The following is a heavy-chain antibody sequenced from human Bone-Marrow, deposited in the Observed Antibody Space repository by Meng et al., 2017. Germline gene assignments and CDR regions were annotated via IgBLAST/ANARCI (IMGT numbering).Heavy chain of an antibody. D-gene: IGHD6-13*01. V-gene: IGHV6-1*01. CDR2: TYYRSRWYD. CDR3: ARQLGHFDF. J-gene: IGHJ4*02. Sequence: QVHPQQSGPGLVKPSHTLSLTCAISRDSVSSNISAWNWIRQSPSRGLEWLGRTYYRSRWYDDYALSVNSRITINPDTSKNQFSLQLNSVTPEDTAVYYCARQLGHFDFWGQGTLVTVSS. CDR1: RDSVSSNISA.